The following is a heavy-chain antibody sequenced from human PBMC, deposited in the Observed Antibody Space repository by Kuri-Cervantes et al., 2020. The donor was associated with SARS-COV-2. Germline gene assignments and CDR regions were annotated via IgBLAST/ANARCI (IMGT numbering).Heavy chain of an antibody. CDR1: GFTFSNSW. V-gene: IGHV3-7*03. CDR3: TRGGYTSALSRQNWSDP. CDR2: IKYDGSEK. J-gene: IGHJ5*02. D-gene: IGHD6-19*01. Sequence: GESLKISCAASGFTFSNSWMSWVRQAPGKGLEWVANIKYDGSEKYYVDSVKGRFIISRDNAKNSVYLQMNSLRDADTAVYYCTRGGYTSALSRQNWSDPWGQGTLVTVSS.